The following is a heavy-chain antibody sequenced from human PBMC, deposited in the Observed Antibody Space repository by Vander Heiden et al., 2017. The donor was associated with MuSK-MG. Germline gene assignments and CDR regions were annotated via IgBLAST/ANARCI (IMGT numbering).Heavy chain of an antibody. CDR2: IIPIFGTA. D-gene: IGHD7-27*01. V-gene: IGHV1-69*01. Sequence: QVQLVQSGAEVKKPGSSVKVSCKASGGTFSSYAISWVRQAPGQGLEWMGGIIPIFGTANYAQKVQGRVTITADESTSTAYMELRRMRSEDTAVYYFAIDGSANWGDAFDIWGQGTMVTVSS. J-gene: IGHJ3*02. CDR3: AIDGSANWGDAFDI. CDR1: GGTFSSYA.